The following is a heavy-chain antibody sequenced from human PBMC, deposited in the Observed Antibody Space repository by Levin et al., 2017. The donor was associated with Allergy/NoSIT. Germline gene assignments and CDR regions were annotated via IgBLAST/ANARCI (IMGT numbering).Heavy chain of an antibody. Sequence: ASVKVSCRASGFTFSGYYLHWVRQAPGQGLEWMGWINPNNGDTNYAQKFQGRVTMTRDTSISTAYMELSRLTSDDTAVYSCAREATDSRDNCWSAYNRGYYYYGVDVWGQGTTVTVSS. V-gene: IGHV1-2*02. CDR3: AREATDSRDNCWSAYNRGYYYYGVDV. J-gene: IGHJ6*01. CDR1: GFTFSGYY. CDR2: INPNNGDT. D-gene: IGHD3-3*01.